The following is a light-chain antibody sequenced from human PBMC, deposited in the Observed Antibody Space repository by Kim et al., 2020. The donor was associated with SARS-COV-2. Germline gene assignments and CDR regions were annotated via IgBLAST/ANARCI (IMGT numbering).Light chain of an antibody. Sequence: DIQMTQSPSSLSASVGDRVTITCRASHNIDNFLNWYQQKPGKAPKLLIYLASYLQSGVPSRFSGSGSGTDFTLTISCLQPEDFATYYCQQSYSVPATFGGGTKVDIK. CDR3: QQSYSVPAT. CDR2: LAS. CDR1: HNIDNF. V-gene: IGKV1-39*01. J-gene: IGKJ4*01.